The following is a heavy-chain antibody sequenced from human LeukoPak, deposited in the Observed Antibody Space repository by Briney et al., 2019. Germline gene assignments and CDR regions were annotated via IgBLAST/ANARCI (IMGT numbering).Heavy chain of an antibody. J-gene: IGHJ5*02. CDR2: INPNSGGT. CDR1: GYTFTGYY. Sequence: GASVKVSCKASGYTFTGYYMHWVRQAPGQGLEWMGWINPNSGGTNYAQKFQGRVTMTRDTSISTAYMELSRLRSDDTAVYYCATDMFYYYDSSGYLGSNWFDPWGQGTLVTVSS. CDR3: ATDMFYYYDSSGYLGSNWFDP. D-gene: IGHD3-22*01. V-gene: IGHV1-2*02.